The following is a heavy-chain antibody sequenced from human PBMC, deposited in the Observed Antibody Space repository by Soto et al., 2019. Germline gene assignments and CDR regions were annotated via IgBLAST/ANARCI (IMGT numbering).Heavy chain of an antibody. CDR1: GFTFSSYW. CDR2: MNQDGSEK. D-gene: IGHD1-26*01. J-gene: IGHJ4*02. Sequence: HPGGSLRLSCAASGFTFSSYWMSWVRQTPGEGLEWVANMNQDGSEKYYVDSMKGRFTISRDNAKNSLYLQMNSLRAEDTAVYYCARDRVGTTRDKAPDFWGQGTLVTVSS. CDR3: ARDRVGTTRDKAPDF. V-gene: IGHV3-7*01.